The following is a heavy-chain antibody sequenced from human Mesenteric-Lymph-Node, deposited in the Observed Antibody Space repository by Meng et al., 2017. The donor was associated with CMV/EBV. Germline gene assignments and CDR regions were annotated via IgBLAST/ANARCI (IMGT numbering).Heavy chain of an antibody. D-gene: IGHD7-27*01. J-gene: IGHJ6*02. CDR2: IYYSGRT. Sequence: SETLSLTCTVSGGSITSSSYYWGCIRQPPGKGLEWIGSIYYSGRTYHNPSLKSQVNISVDTSKNQFTLKLSSVTAADTAVYYCAGEWGWDLYGMDVWGQGTPVTVSS. CDR1: GGSITSSSYY. V-gene: IGHV4-39*06. CDR3: AGEWGWDLYGMDV.